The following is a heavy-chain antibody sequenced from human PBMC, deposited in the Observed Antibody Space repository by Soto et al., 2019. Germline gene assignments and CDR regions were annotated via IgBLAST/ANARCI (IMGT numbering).Heavy chain of an antibody. Sequence: GGSLSLSCASSGFTLNSYWMQLVREAPGKGPVWVSRINSDGSSTTYAESVKGRFSVSRDNAKNTLYLQMDSLKTEDTAVYFCARDDRDYVWGSFRYFDSWGQGTQVTVSS. V-gene: IGHV3-74*01. D-gene: IGHD3-16*01. J-gene: IGHJ4*02. CDR1: GFTLNSYW. CDR2: INSDGSST. CDR3: ARDDRDYVWGSFRYFDS.